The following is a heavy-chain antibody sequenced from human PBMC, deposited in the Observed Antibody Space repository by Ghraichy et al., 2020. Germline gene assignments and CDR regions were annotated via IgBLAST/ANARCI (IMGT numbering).Heavy chain of an antibody. D-gene: IGHD3-22*01. J-gene: IGHJ4*02. CDR1: GFTFSSYE. CDR3: ARMTADYYDSSGLTDY. Sequence: GESLNISCAASGFTFSSYEMNWVRQAPGKGLEWVSYISSSGSTIYYADSVKGRFTISRDNAKNSLYLQMNSLRAEDTAVYYCARMTADYYDSSGLTDYWGQGTLVTVSS. CDR2: ISSSGSTI. V-gene: IGHV3-48*03.